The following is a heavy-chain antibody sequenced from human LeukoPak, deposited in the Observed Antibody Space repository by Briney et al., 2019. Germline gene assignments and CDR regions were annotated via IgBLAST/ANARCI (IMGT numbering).Heavy chain of an antibody. CDR1: GFTFSSYW. CDR2: IKQDGSEK. Sequence: GGSLRLSCAASGFTFSSYWMSWVRQAPGKGLEWVANIKQDGSEKYYVDSVKGRFTISRDNAKNSPYLQMNSLRAEDTAVYYCARGLDGSGSYYKTPLNWFDPWGQGTLVTVSS. CDR3: ARGLDGSGSYYKTPLNWFDP. V-gene: IGHV3-7*01. J-gene: IGHJ5*02. D-gene: IGHD3-10*01.